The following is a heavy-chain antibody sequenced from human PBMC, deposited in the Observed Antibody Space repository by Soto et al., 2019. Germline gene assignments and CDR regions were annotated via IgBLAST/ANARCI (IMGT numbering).Heavy chain of an antibody. D-gene: IGHD2-21*02. CDR2: IYWDDDK. CDR3: VQSRCGGDCLQSYSSHSYYGLDV. V-gene: IGHV2-5*02. Sequence: QITLKESGPPLVKPTQTLTLTCTFSRLSLSTTGVGVGWIRQPPGKALEWLALIYWDDDKRYSPSLKSRLTITKDTSKNQVVLTMTNMDPVDTATYYCVQSRCGGDCLQSYSSHSYYGLDVWCQGTTVTVSS. J-gene: IGHJ6*02. CDR1: RLSLSTTGVG.